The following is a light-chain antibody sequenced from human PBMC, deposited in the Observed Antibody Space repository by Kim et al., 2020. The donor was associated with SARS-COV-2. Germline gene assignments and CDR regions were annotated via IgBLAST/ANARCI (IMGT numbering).Light chain of an antibody. Sequence: EIVLTQSPDIVSLSPGERVTLSCRASRSVSNSYLAWYQQKPGQAPRLLINGASSRATGIPDRFGGSESETDFTLTISRLEPEDFAVYYCHQYGNSPQTFGQGTKVDIK. CDR3: HQYGNSPQT. CDR1: RSVSNSY. CDR2: GAS. V-gene: IGKV3-20*01. J-gene: IGKJ1*01.